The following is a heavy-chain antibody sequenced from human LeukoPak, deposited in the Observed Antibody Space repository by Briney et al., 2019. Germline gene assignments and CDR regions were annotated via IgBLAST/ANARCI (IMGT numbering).Heavy chain of an antibody. J-gene: IGHJ6*02. D-gene: IGHD2-2*01. Sequence: SGGSLRLSCAASGFTFSSYSMNWVRQAPGKGLEWVSAISSSSSYIYYADSVKARFTISRDNAKNSLYLQMNSPRAEDTAVYYCARIVVTAPYGMDVWGQGTTVTVSS. CDR2: ISSSSSYI. CDR3: ARIVVTAPYGMDV. V-gene: IGHV3-21*01. CDR1: GFTFSSYS.